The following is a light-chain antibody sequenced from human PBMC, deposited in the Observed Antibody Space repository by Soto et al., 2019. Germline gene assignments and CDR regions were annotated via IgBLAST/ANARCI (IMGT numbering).Light chain of an antibody. CDR1: QNVTANF. CDR3: QQYDSFWT. J-gene: IGKJ1*01. CDR2: GAS. V-gene: IGKV3-20*01. Sequence: EIVLTQSPGTLSLSPGERATLSCRASQNVTANFVAWYQQKPGRAPRLLIYGASNRATGVSDRFRGSGSGTDFTLTISNLRPDDFATYFCQQYDSFWTFGQGT.